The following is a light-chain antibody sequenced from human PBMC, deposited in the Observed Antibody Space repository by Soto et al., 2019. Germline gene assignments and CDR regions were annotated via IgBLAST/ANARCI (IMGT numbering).Light chain of an antibody. CDR2: GAS. J-gene: IGKJ1*01. CDR1: QSVGSNY. V-gene: IGKV3-20*01. Sequence: IVLTQSPGTLSLSPWERATLSCRASQSVGSNYFAWYQQKPGQAPRLLIYGASSRATGIPDRFSGSGSGTDFTLTISRLEPEDFAVYYCQQYGSSGTFGQGTKVDIK. CDR3: QQYGSSGT.